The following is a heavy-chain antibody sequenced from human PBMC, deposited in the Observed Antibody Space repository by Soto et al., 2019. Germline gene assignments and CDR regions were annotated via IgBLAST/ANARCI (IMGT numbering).Heavy chain of an antibody. CDR3: SRGDY. V-gene: IGHV4-31*03. J-gene: IGHJ4*02. CDR2: IYHSGAT. CDR1: GESIDTAGYY. Sequence: QVQLQESDPRLVRPSQTLSLTCTVSGESIDTAGYYWTWIRQRPGRGLEWLGFIYHSGATYYSSSMKSRLSISIDRSQNQFSLKVTSVTAADTAVYFCSRGDYWGQGMLVTVSS.